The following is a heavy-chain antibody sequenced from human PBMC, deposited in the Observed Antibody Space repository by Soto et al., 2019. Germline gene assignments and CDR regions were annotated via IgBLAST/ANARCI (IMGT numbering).Heavy chain of an antibody. Sequence: EVQLVESGGGLVKPGGSLRLSCAASGFTFSSYSMNWVRQAPGKGLEWVSSISSSSSYIYYAYSVKGRFTISRDNAKNSLYLQMNSLRAEDTAVYYCARDPEMATITGDYWGQGTLVTVSS. CDR3: ARDPEMATITGDY. D-gene: IGHD5-12*01. V-gene: IGHV3-21*01. J-gene: IGHJ4*02. CDR1: GFTFSSYS. CDR2: ISSSSSYI.